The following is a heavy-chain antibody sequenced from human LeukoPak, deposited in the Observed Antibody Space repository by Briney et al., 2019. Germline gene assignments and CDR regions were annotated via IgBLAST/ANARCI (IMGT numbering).Heavy chain of an antibody. Sequence: SETLSLTCTVSGGSISSYYWSWIRQPPGKGLEWIGYIYYSGRTNYNPSLKSRVTISVDTSKNQFSLKLSSVTAADTAVYYCARGPASYYYYYMDVWGKGTTVTISS. CDR3: ARGPASYYYYYMDV. V-gene: IGHV4-59*08. D-gene: IGHD2-2*01. CDR2: IYYSGRT. J-gene: IGHJ6*03. CDR1: GGSISSYY.